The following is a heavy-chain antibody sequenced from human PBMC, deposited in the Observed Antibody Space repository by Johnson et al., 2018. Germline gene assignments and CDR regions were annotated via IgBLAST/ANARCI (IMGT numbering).Heavy chain of an antibody. Sequence: VQLQESGGGLVQPGGSLRLSCAASGFTFSSYWMHWVRQAPGKGLVWVSRINSDGSSTSDAASVKGRFTISRDNAKNTLYLQMNSLIAEDTAVYYCARVGAAVEGAFDIWGQGTMVTVSS. CDR2: INSDGSST. CDR3: ARVGAAVEGAFDI. V-gene: IGHV3-74*01. D-gene: IGHD6-19*01. CDR1: GFTFSSYW. J-gene: IGHJ3*02.